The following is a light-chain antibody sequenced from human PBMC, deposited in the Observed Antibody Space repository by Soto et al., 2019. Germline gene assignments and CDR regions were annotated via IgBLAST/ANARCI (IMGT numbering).Light chain of an antibody. CDR2: DAS. CDR3: QQSYSAPPIT. CDR1: QSISSW. J-gene: IGKJ5*01. V-gene: IGKV1-39*01. Sequence: DIQMTQSPSTLSASVGDRVTITCRASQSISSWLAWYQQKPGKAPKLLIYDASSLESGVPSRFSGSGSGTDFALTISSLQPEDFATYYCQQSYSAPPITVGQGTRLEIK.